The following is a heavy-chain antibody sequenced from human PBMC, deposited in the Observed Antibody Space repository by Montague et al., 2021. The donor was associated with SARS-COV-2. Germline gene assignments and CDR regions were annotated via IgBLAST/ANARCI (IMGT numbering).Heavy chain of an antibody. D-gene: IGHD3-10*01. V-gene: IGHV3-23*01. CDR3: AKHPGTGALVYWYFDL. CDR2: IFGSGAGT. J-gene: IGHJ2*01. CDR1: GFTFSNYA. Sequence: SLRLSCAASGFTFSNYAMSWVRQAPGRGLQWVSTIFGSGAGTYYADSVKGRFTISRDNSRDTLYLQMNGLKAEDTAKYCCAKHPGTGALVYWYFDLWGRGTVVSVSS.